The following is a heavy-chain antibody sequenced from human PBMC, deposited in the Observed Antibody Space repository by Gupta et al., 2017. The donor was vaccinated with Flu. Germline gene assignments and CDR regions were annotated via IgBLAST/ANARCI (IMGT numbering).Heavy chain of an antibody. CDR1: DNTLSSYS. D-gene: IGHD3-10*01. CDR2: ISPYSGNT. CDR3: GIKDGITGREV. J-gene: IGHJ6*02. V-gene: IGHV1-18*01. Sequence: VQLVQSGVEVKKPGASVKVSCKASDNTLSSYSFVWVRQAPGQGLEWMGRISPYSGNTYSPPKFQDRLSVLADTSTRTAHLVLRGLRPGDTAVYYCGIKDGITGREVWGQGTTVAVSS.